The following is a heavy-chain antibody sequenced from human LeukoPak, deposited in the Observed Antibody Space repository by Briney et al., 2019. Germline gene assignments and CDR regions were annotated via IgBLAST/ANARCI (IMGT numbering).Heavy chain of an antibody. CDR1: GYTFTSYG. CDR2: ISAYNGNT. J-gene: IGHJ5*02. D-gene: IGHD2-15*01. CDR3: ARAPQRMDWFDP. V-gene: IGHV1-18*01. Sequence: ASVKVSCKASGYTFTSYGISWVRQAPGQGLEWMGWISAYNGNTNYAQKLQGRVTMTTDTSTSTAYMELSSLRSEDTAVYYCARAPQRMDWFDPWGQGTLVTVSS.